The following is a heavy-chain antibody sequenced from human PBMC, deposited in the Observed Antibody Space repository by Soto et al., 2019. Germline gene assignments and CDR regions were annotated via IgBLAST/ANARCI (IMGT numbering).Heavy chain of an antibody. V-gene: IGHV4-59*12. CDR3: ARGGIAAAAPPAY. Sequence: SETLSLTCTVSGGSISSYYWSWIRQPPGKGLEWIGYIYYSGSTYYNPSLKSRVTISVDTSKNQFSLKLSSVTAADTAVYYCARGGIAAAAPPAYWGQGTLVTVS. CDR1: GGSISSYY. D-gene: IGHD6-13*01. J-gene: IGHJ1*01. CDR2: IYYSGST.